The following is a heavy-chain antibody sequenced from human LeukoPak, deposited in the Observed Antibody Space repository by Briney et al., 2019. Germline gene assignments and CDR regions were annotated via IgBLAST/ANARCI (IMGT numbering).Heavy chain of an antibody. D-gene: IGHD6-19*01. CDR3: ARDRGYSSGWYEGYFDY. CDR1: GFTVSSNY. Sequence: GGSLRLSCAASGFTVSSNYMSWVRQAPGKGLEWVSGIYSGGRTYYRDSVKGRFTISRENYKNTLYLQMNSLRAEDTAVYYCARDRGYSSGWYEGYFDYWGQGTLVTVSS. J-gene: IGHJ4*02. V-gene: IGHV3-66*01. CDR2: IYSGGRT.